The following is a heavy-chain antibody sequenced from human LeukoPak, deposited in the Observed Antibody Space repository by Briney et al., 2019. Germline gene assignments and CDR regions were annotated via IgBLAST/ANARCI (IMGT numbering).Heavy chain of an antibody. CDR2: IYTSGST. Sequence: SQTLSLTCTVSGGSISSGSYYWSWIRQPAGKGLEWIGRIYTSGSTSYNPSLKSRVTISVDTSKDQFSLKLTSVTAADTAVYYCARHRIRIVGATFDYWGQGTLVTVSS. CDR3: ARHRIRIVGATFDY. V-gene: IGHV4-61*02. J-gene: IGHJ4*02. D-gene: IGHD1-26*01. CDR1: GGSISSGSYY.